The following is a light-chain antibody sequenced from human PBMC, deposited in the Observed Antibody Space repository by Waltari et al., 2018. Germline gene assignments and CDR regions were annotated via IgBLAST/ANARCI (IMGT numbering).Light chain of an antibody. V-gene: IGLV1-51*02. CDR2: EKN. J-gene: IGLJ2*01. CDR3: ETWDSSLSAVV. Sequence: QSVLTQPPSVSAAPGQKVIISCSGSSSNVGQNFVSWYQQLPRTAPQLLIYEKNGRPSGIPDRFSGSKSGTSATLDITGLQTGDEADYYCETWDSSLSAVVFGGGTKLTVL. CDR1: SSNVGQNF.